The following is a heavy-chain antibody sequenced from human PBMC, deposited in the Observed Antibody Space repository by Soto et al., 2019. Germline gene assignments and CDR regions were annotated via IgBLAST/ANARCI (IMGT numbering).Heavy chain of an antibody. J-gene: IGHJ4*01. CDR1: GFLFSDAL. V-gene: IGHV3-15*07. Sequence: GGSLSLSCAASGFLFSDALINWVRQAPGKGLEWVGRIKSKTDGGTTDFAAPVKGRFAISRDDSRDVVYMEMYSLKTDDTAVYFCTTDSLFTGQLVRMDNWGHGTLVTVSS. D-gene: IGHD3-9*01. CDR3: TTDSLFTGQLVRMDN. CDR2: IKSKTDGGTT.